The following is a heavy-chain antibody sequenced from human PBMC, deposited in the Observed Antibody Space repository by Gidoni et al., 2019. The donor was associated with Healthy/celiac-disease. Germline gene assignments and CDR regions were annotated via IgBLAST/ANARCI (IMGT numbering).Heavy chain of an antibody. CDR1: GFTFSSYA. CDR3: ARGRSITMVQGVIVY. J-gene: IGHJ4*02. D-gene: IGHD3-10*01. Sequence: QVQLVESGGGVVQPGRSLRLSCAASGFTFSSYAMHWVRQAPGKGLGWVAVISYDGSNKYYADSVKGRFTISRDNSKNTLYLQMNSLRAEDTAVYYCARGRSITMVQGVIVYWGQGTLVTVSS. V-gene: IGHV3-30*04. CDR2: ISYDGSNK.